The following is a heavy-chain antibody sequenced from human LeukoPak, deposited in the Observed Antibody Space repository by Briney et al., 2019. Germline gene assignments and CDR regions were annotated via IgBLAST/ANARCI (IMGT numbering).Heavy chain of an antibody. D-gene: IGHD5-18*01. V-gene: IGHV1-46*01. CDR2: INPSGGST. Sequence: ASAKGSCKASGYTFTNFVMHWVGQAPGQGLEWMGIINPSGGSTSYAQKFQGRVTMTTDTSTSTAHMELSSLRSDDTAVYYCARDNSGYSYGLFDYWGQGTLVTVSS. CDR1: GYTFTNFV. CDR3: ARDNSGYSYGLFDY. J-gene: IGHJ4*02.